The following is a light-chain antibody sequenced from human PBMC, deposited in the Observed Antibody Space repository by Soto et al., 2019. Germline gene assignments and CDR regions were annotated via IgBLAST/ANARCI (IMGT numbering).Light chain of an antibody. CDR1: SSDVGAYIY. CDR3: SSYSDSDTKV. V-gene: IGLV2-14*03. J-gene: IGLJ1*01. CDR2: EVN. Sequence: QSALTQPASVSGSPGQSITISCGGTSSDVGAYIYASWYQQYPGKAPKLIIYEVNNRPSGVSGRFSGSKSDTTAYLTISGLQAEDEADYYCSSYSDSDTKVFGTGTKVTVL.